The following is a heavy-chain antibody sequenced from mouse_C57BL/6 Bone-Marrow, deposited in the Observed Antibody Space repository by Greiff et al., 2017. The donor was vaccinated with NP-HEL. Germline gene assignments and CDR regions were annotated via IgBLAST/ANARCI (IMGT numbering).Heavy chain of an antibody. CDR2: IDPENGDT. V-gene: IGHV14-4*01. D-gene: IGHD1-1*01. Sequence: VHVKQSGAELVRPGASVKLSCTASGFNIKDDYMHWVKQRPEQGLEWIGWIDPENGDTEYASKLQGKATITADTSSNTAYLQLSSLTSEDTAVYYCTTPYYYGSSYAGDYWGQGTTLTVSS. J-gene: IGHJ2*01. CDR1: GFNIKDDY. CDR3: TTPYYYGSSYAGDY.